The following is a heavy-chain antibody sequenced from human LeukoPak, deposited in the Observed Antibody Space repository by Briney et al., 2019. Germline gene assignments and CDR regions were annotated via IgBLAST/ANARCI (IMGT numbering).Heavy chain of an antibody. J-gene: IGHJ4*02. CDR3: AKDMSSAAGTDFDY. D-gene: IGHD6-19*01. V-gene: IGHV3-9*01. CDR2: ISWNSGSI. Sequence: GGSLRLSCAASGFTFDDYAMHWVRQAPGKGLEWVSGISWNSGSIGYADSVKGRFTISRDNAKNSLYLQMNSLRAEDTALYYCAKDMSSAAGTDFDYWGQGTLVTVSS. CDR1: GFTFDDYA.